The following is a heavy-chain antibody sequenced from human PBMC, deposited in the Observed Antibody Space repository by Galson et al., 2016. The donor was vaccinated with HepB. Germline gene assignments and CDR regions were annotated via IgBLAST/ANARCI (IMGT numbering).Heavy chain of an antibody. CDR3: ARDKQQLVYYHYMDV. J-gene: IGHJ6*03. D-gene: IGHD6-13*01. Sequence: SVKVSCKASGYTFTDYSMQWVRQAPGQRLEWMGWINADNGNTKYSEKFQGRVTMTRDTSASIAYMELSSLGSEDTAVYYCARDKQQLVYYHYMDVWGKGTTVTVSS. CDR1: GYTFTDYS. CDR2: INADNGNT. V-gene: IGHV1-3*01.